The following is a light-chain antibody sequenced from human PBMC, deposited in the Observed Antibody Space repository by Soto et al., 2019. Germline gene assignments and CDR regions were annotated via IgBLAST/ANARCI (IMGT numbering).Light chain of an antibody. CDR2: AAS. CDR3: QKYNSAPRLT. CDR1: QGISNY. V-gene: IGKV1-27*01. J-gene: IGKJ4*01. Sequence: DIQMTQSPSSLSASVGDRVTITCRASQGISNYLAWYQQKPGKVPKLLIYAASTLQTGVPYRFSGSGSGTDFNLTISSLQPEDVATYYCQKYNSAPRLTFGGGTKVELK.